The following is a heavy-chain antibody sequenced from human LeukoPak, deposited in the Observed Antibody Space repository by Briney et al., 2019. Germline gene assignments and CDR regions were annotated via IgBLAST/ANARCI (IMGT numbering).Heavy chain of an antibody. Sequence: SETLSFTCTVSGGSISTSNYYWGWIRQPPGKGLEWIGEIYHSGSTNYNPSLKSRVTISVDKSKNQFSLKLSSVTAADTAVYYCARLEGDPFDWGQGTLVTVSS. V-gene: IGHV4-39*07. CDR2: IYHSGST. CDR1: GGSISTSNYY. D-gene: IGHD2-21*02. CDR3: ARLEGDPFD. J-gene: IGHJ4*02.